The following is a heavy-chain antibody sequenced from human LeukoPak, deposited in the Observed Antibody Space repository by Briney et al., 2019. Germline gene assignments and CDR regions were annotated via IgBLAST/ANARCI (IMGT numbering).Heavy chain of an antibody. V-gene: IGHV4-38-2*02. CDR3: ARDLSVFGY. Sequence: PSETLSLTCAVSGYWGWIRQPPGKGLEWIGSIYHSGSTYYNPPLKSRVTISVDTSKNQFSLKLSSVTAADTAVYYCARDLSVFGYWGQGTLVTVSS. CDR2: IYHSGST. CDR1: GY. J-gene: IGHJ4*02.